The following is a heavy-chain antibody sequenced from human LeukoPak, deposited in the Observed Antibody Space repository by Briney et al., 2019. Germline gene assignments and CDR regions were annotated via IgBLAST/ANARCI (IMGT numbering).Heavy chain of an antibody. D-gene: IGHD4-17*01. CDR2: IWYDGSNK. V-gene: IGHV3-33*06. CDR3: AKDRDGDSDY. J-gene: IGHJ4*02. Sequence: GGSLRLSCAASGFTFSSYGMHWDRQAPGKGLEWVAVIWYDGSNKYYADSVKGRFTISRDNSKNTLYLQMNSLRAEDTAVYYCAKDRDGDSDYWGQGTLVTVSS. CDR1: GFTFSSYG.